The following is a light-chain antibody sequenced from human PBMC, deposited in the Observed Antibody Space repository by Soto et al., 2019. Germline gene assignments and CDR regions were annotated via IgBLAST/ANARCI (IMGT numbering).Light chain of an antibody. V-gene: IGLV2-18*02. J-gene: IGLJ1*01. CDR1: ISDVGSYNR. CDR2: DVN. CDR3: SSYTISSTYV. Sequence: QAVLTQPPSVSGSSGQSVAISCTGTISDVGSYNRVSWYQQPPGTAPKLMIYDVNNRPSGVPDRFSGSKSGNTASLTISGLQAEDEADYYCSSYTISSTYVSGTGTKVTVL.